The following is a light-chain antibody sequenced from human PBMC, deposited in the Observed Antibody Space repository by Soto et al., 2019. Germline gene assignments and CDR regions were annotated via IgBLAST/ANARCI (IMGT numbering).Light chain of an antibody. V-gene: IGLV2-14*03. Sequence: QSALTQPASVSGSPGRSITISCTGTSSDVGGYNYVSWYQQHPGKAPKLMIYDVSNRPSGVSNRFSGSKSGNTASLTISGLQTEDESDYYCSSYTGSSTYVFGTGTKVTVL. J-gene: IGLJ1*01. CDR1: SSDVGGYNY. CDR3: SSYTGSSTYV. CDR2: DVS.